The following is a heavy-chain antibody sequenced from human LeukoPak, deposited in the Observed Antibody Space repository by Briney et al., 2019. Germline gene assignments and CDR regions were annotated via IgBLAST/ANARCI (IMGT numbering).Heavy chain of an antibody. V-gene: IGHV3-74*01. CDR2: INSDGSST. CDR3: AREYYYDSSGYYAAYNWFDP. Sequence: PGGSLRLSCAASGFTFSSYWIHWVRQAQGKGLVWVSRINSDGSSTSYADSVKGRLTISRDNAKDTLYLQMNSLRAEDTAVYYCAREYYYDSSGYYAAYNWFDPWGQGTLVTVSS. CDR1: GFTFSSYW. D-gene: IGHD3-22*01. J-gene: IGHJ5*02.